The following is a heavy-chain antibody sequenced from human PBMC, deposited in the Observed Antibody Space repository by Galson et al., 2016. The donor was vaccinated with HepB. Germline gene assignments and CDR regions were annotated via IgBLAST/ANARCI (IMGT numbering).Heavy chain of an antibody. CDR2: ISSSSSDT. Sequence: SLRLSCAASGFTFSDYYMTWIRQAPGKGLELVSYISSSSSDTNYADSVKGRFTISRDNAKNSLYLQMNSLSAEDTAVYYCARAKGLLEWLVRYYFDYWGQGTLVTVSS. CDR1: GFTFSDYY. CDR3: ARAKGLLEWLVRYYFDY. J-gene: IGHJ4*02. V-gene: IGHV3-11*06. D-gene: IGHD3-3*01.